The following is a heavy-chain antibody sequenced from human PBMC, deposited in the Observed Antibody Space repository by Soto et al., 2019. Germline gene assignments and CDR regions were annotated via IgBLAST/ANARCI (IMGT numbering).Heavy chain of an antibody. Sequence: EVQLVESGGGLVQPGGSLRLSCAASGFTFSSHWMHWVRQAPGKGLVWVSRINGDGSSTSYADSVKGRFTISRDNATNMLYLQVHSLRADDTAVYYCAGSPGLSRISGTTLGAWGQGTLVTVSS. V-gene: IGHV3-74*01. CDR3: AGSPGLSRISGTTLGA. J-gene: IGHJ5*01. CDR1: GFTFSSHW. D-gene: IGHD1-7*01. CDR2: INGDGSST.